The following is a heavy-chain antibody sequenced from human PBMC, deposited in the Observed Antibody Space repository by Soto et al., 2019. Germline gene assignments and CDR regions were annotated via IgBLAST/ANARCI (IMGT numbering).Heavy chain of an antibody. Sequence: QVQLVQSGAEVKKPGASVKVSCKASGYTFTSYYMHWVRQAPGQGLEWMGIINPSGGSTSYAQKFQGRVTMTRDTSTRTVYMELSSLRSEDTAVYYCARSKPQFYSYVYAGYFDYWGQGTLVTGSS. CDR2: INPSGGST. CDR1: GYTFTSYY. V-gene: IGHV1-46*01. D-gene: IGHD5-18*01. J-gene: IGHJ4*02. CDR3: ARSKPQFYSYVYAGYFDY.